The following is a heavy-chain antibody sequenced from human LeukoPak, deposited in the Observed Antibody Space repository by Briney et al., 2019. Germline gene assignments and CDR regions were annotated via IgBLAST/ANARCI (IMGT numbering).Heavy chain of an antibody. Sequence: GASVKVSCKASGGTFSSYAISWVRQAPGQGLEWMGRIIPIFGTANYAQKFQGRVTITTDVSTSTAYMELSSLRSEDTAVYYCASSYDSSGYTYFDYWGQGTLVTVSS. CDR1: GGTFSSYA. J-gene: IGHJ4*02. CDR3: ASSYDSSGYTYFDY. V-gene: IGHV1-69*05. D-gene: IGHD3-22*01. CDR2: IIPIFGTA.